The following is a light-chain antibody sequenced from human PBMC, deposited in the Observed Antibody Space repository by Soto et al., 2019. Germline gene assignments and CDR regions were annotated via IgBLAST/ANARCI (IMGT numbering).Light chain of an antibody. Sequence: EIVMTQSPVTLSVSPGERATLSCRASQSVRSTYLAWYQQKPGQAPRLLIFGVSNRAAGIPARFSGSGSGTEFTLTISSLQSEDFAVYYCQQYGDWPLTFGGGT. CDR2: GVS. J-gene: IGKJ4*01. CDR1: QSVRSTY. V-gene: IGKV3-15*01. CDR3: QQYGDWPLT.